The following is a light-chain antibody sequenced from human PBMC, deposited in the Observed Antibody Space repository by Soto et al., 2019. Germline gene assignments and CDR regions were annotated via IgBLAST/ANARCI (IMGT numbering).Light chain of an antibody. Sequence: QSVLTEPACLSLSPGQTITISCTGSSRDIGNYNYVSWYQHHPGKAPKLTIYEVTSRPSGVYDSFSGSKSGMTASLTISGLQHEDEADYFCASYRSANTLVVFGTGTTVTVL. J-gene: IGLJ1*01. V-gene: IGLV2-14*01. CDR3: ASYRSANTLVV. CDR2: EVT. CDR1: SRDIGNYNY.